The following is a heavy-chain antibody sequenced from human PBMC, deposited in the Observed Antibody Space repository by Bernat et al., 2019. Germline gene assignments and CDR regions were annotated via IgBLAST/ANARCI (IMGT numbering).Heavy chain of an antibody. D-gene: IGHD1-26*01. CDR3: ARRGEGELLSPYYYGMDV. CDR1: GSTVSSNH. J-gene: IGHJ6*02. Sequence: EVRLVESGGGLIQPGGSLRLPCSASGSTVSSNHMNWVRRAPGRGLEWVSVIYNDGSTFYADSVKGRFTISRDNSKNTLYLQMNSLRAEDTAVYYCARRGEGELLSPYYYGMDVWGQGTTVTVSS. V-gene: IGHV3-53*01. CDR2: IYNDGST.